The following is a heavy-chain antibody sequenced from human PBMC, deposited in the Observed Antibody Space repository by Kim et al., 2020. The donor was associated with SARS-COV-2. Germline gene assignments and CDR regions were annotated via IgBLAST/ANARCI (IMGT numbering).Heavy chain of an antibody. J-gene: IGHJ5*02. Sequence: SETLSLTCTVSGGSISSYYWSWIRQPPGKGLEWIGYIYYSGSTNYNPSLKSRVTISVDTSKNQFSLKLSSVTAADTDVYYCARDDTYYYDSSGHRWFDPWGQGTLVTVSS. CDR3: ARDDTYYYDSSGHRWFDP. CDR1: GGSISSYY. D-gene: IGHD3-22*01. V-gene: IGHV4-59*13. CDR2: IYYSGST.